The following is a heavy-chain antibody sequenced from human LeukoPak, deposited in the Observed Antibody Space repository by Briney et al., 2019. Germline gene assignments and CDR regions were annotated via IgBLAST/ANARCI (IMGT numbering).Heavy chain of an antibody. Sequence: GGSLRLSCAASGFTFDDYAVHWVRQAPGKGLEWVSGISWNSGSIGYADSVKGRFTISRDNAKNSLYLQMNSLRAEDTALYYCAKEGIVVAAFDYWGQGTLVTVSS. CDR2: ISWNSGSI. CDR1: GFTFDDYA. V-gene: IGHV3-9*01. D-gene: IGHD3-22*01. J-gene: IGHJ4*02. CDR3: AKEGIVVAAFDY.